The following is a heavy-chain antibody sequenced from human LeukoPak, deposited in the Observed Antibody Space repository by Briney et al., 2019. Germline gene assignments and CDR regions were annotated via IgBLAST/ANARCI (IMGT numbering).Heavy chain of an antibody. CDR3: ARDKLVGYYYGMDV. CDR1: GGSVSSGSYH. V-gene: IGHV4-61*01. D-gene: IGHD2-2*01. J-gene: IGHJ6*02. CDR2: IYYSGST. Sequence: SETLSLTCTVSGGSVSSGSYHWSWIRQPPGKGLEWIGYIYYSGSTNYNPSLKSRVTISVDTSKHQFSLKLSSVTAADTAMYYCARDKLVGYYYGMDVWGQGTTVTVSS.